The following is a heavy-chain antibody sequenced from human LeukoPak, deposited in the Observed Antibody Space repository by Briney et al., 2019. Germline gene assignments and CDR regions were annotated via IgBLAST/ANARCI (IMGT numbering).Heavy chain of an antibody. J-gene: IGHJ4*02. CDR1: GYSFSGYY. D-gene: IGHD3-16*01. CDR3: GGGGRYTLSYFDY. V-gene: IGHV1-2*02. CDR2: VTPKSGGT. Sequence: ASVKVSCKASGYSFSGYYIHWVRQAPGQGLEWMGWVTPKSGGTNYAQKFQGRVTMTRDASINTAYMELSRLRSDDTAVYYCGGGGRYTLSYFDYWGQGPLSPSPQ.